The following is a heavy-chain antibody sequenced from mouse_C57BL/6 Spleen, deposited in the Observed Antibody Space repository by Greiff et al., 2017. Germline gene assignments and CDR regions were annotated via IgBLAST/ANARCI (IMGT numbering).Heavy chain of an antibody. J-gene: IGHJ2*01. Sequence: EVQLVESEGGLVQPGSSMKLSCTASGFTFSDYYMAWVRQVPEKGLEWVANINYDGSSTYYLDSLKSRFIISRDNAKNILYLQMSSLKSEDTATYYCARGPHYYGSSYYFDYWGQGTTLPVSS. CDR1: GFTFSDYY. CDR3: ARGPHYYGSSYYFDY. D-gene: IGHD1-1*01. CDR2: INYDGSST. V-gene: IGHV5-16*01.